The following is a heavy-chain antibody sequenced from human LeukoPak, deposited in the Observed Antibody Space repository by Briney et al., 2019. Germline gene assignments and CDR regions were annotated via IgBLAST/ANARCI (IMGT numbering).Heavy chain of an antibody. CDR2: ISGSGGST. D-gene: IGHD2-15*01. CDR3: AKIGIGYCSGGSCRRLDY. CDR1: GFTFSNYA. V-gene: IGHV3-23*01. Sequence: GGSLRLSCAASGFTFSNYAMSWVRQAPGKGLEWVSVISGSGGSTYYADSVEGRFTVSRDNSKNTLYLQMNSLRAEDTAVYYCAKIGIGYCSGGSCRRLDYWGQGTLVTVSS. J-gene: IGHJ4*02.